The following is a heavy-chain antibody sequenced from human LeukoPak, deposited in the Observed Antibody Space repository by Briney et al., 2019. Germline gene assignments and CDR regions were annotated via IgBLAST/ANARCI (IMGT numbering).Heavy chain of an antibody. D-gene: IGHD2-15*01. CDR2: IYPGDSDT. Sequence: RGESLKISCKGSGYSFTTYWIGWVRQMPGKGLEWMGIIYPGDSDTRCSPSFQGQVTISADESINTAYLQWSSLKASDTAMYYCARELYCSGGSCYHFDYWGQGTLVTVSS. CDR1: GYSFTTYW. V-gene: IGHV5-51*01. J-gene: IGHJ4*02. CDR3: ARELYCSGGSCYHFDY.